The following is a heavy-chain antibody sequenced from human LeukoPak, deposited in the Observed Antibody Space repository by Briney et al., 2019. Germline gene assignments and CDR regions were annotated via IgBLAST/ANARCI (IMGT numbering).Heavy chain of an antibody. D-gene: IGHD3-16*01. Sequence: GGSLRLSCAASGFTFSSYSMNWVRQAPGKGLEWVSYISSSSSTIYYADSVKGRFTISRDNAKNSLYLQMNSLRAEDTAVYYCARHELGGGYYYYCYMDVWGKGTTVTVSS. CDR1: GFTFSSYS. J-gene: IGHJ6*03. CDR2: ISSSSSTI. V-gene: IGHV3-48*01. CDR3: ARHELGGGYYYYCYMDV.